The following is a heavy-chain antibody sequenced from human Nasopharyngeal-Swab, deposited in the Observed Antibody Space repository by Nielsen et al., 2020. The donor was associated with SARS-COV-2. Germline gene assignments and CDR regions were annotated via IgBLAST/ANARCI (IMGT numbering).Heavy chain of an antibody. J-gene: IGHJ4*02. CDR1: GFTFSSYS. D-gene: IGHD1-1*01. Sequence: GESLKISCVASGFTFSSYSMYWVRQAPGQGLVCVPQINVDGSSINCADSVKGRFTTSRDNAKNTLYLQMSGLRGDDTAVYYCSTSPFITVMERALDHWGQGTLVTVSS. CDR2: INVDGSSI. CDR3: STSPFITVMERALDH. V-gene: IGHV3-74*01.